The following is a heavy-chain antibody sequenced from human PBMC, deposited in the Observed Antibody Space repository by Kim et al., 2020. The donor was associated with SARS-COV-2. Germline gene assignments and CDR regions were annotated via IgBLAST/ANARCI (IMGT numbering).Heavy chain of an antibody. D-gene: IGHD3-22*01. CDR1: GYTFTGYY. CDR2: INPNSGDT. V-gene: IGHV1-2*02. CDR3: ARGYDYYDSRY. J-gene: IGHJ4*02. Sequence: ASVKVSCKASGYTFTGYYMHWVRQAPGQGLEWMGWINPNSGDTNYAQKFQGRVTMTRDTSISTAYMELSRLRSDDTAVYYCARGYDYYDSRYWGQGTLVTVSS.